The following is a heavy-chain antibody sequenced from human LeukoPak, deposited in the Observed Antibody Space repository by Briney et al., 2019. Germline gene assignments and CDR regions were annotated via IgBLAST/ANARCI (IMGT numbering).Heavy chain of an antibody. J-gene: IGHJ4*02. D-gene: IGHD5-12*01. Sequence: ASVKVSCKASGYTVTGYYMHWVRQAPGQGLEWMGWINPNSGGTNYAQKFQGRVTMTRDTSISTAYMELSRLRSDDTAVYYCAREYSGYPSPGYRNPYYFDYWGQGTLVTVSS. CDR3: AREYSGYPSPGYRNPYYFDY. CDR2: INPNSGGT. CDR1: GYTVTGYY. V-gene: IGHV1-2*02.